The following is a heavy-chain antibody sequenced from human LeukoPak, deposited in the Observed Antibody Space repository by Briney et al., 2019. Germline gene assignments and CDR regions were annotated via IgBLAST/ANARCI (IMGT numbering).Heavy chain of an antibody. D-gene: IGHD6-19*01. J-gene: IGHJ4*02. V-gene: IGHV4-34*01. Sequence: KSSETLSLTCAVYGGSFSGYYWSWIRQPPGKGLEWIGEINHSGSTNYNPSLKSRVTISVDTSKNQFSLKLNSVTTADTAIYYCARVGSGWGEIDYWGQGTLVAVSS. CDR1: GGSFSGYY. CDR3: ARVGSGWGEIDY. CDR2: INHSGST.